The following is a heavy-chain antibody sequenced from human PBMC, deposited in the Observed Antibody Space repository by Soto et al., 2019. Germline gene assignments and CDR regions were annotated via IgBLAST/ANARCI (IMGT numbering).Heavy chain of an antibody. CDR2: IYYSGST. J-gene: IGHJ4*02. CDR3: AAAPRY. V-gene: IGHV4-61*08. D-gene: IGHD2-15*01. CDR1: GGSISSGDYY. Sequence: TLSLTCTVSGGSISSGDYYWSWIRQTPGKGLEWIGYIYYSGSTYYNPSLKSRVNILIDMSKNQFSLKLTSVTAADTAVYYYAAAPRYWGQGILVTVSS.